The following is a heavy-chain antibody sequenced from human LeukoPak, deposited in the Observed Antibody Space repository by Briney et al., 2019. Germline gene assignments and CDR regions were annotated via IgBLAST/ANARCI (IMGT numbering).Heavy chain of an antibody. CDR1: GGSISSGDYY. Sequence: PSQTLSLTCTVSGGSISSGDYYWSWIRQPPGKGLEWIGYIYYSGSTYYNPSLKSRVTISVDTSNNQFSLKLSSVTAADTAVYYCARAMVRGVIFDYWGQGTLVTVSS. CDR2: IYYSGST. J-gene: IGHJ4*02. CDR3: ARAMVRGVIFDY. V-gene: IGHV4-30-4*01. D-gene: IGHD3-10*01.